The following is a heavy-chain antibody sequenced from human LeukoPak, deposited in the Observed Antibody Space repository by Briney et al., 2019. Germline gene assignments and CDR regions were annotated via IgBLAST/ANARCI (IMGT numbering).Heavy chain of an antibody. V-gene: IGHV3-23*01. CDR2: ISGSGGST. J-gene: IGHJ4*02. CDR1: GFTFSSYA. CDR3: ARDDPTSFYFDY. Sequence: GGSLRLSCAASGFTFSSYAMSWVRQAPGKGLEWVSAISGSGGSTYYADSVKGRFTISRDNAKNSLYLQMNSLRAEDTAVYYCARDDPTSFYFDYWGQGTRVIVSS.